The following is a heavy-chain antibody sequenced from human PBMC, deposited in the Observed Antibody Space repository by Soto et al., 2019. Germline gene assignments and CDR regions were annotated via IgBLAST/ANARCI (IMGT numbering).Heavy chain of an antibody. J-gene: IGHJ6*02. D-gene: IGHD3-3*02. V-gene: IGHV1-18*01. CDR2: ISAYNGNI. CDR1: AYTFTNYG. CDR3: ARDRGNMVAIFHHYYGMDV. Sequence: ASVKVSCKASAYTFTNYGISWVRQAPGQGLEWMGWISAYNGNINYAQKFRGRVTMTTDTSTSSAYLEVRSLRSADTAVYYCARDRGNMVAIFHHYYGMDVWGQGTTVTVSS.